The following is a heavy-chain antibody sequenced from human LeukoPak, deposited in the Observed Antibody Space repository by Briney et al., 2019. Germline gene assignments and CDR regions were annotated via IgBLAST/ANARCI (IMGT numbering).Heavy chain of an antibody. Sequence: SETLSLTCAVYGGSFSGYYWSWIRQPPGKGLEWIGEINHSGSTNYNPSLKSRVTISVDTSKNQFSLKLSSVTAADTAVYYCATMEFSGIAAAGTGYWGQGTLVTVSS. CDR2: INHSGST. D-gene: IGHD6-13*01. V-gene: IGHV4-34*01. J-gene: IGHJ4*02. CDR3: ATMEFSGIAAAGTGY. CDR1: GGSFSGYY.